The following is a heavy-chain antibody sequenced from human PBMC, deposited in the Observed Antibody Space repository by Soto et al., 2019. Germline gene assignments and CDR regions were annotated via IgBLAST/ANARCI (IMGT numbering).Heavy chain of an antibody. J-gene: IGHJ3*02. CDR3: GGDSSGYYYPDVFDI. CDR2: ISSSSSTI. V-gene: IGHV3-48*02. CDR1: GFTFSSYS. Sequence: EVQLVESGGGLVQPGGSLRLSCAASGFTFSSYSMNWVGQAPGKGLEWVSYISSSSSTIYYADSVKGRFTISRDNAKNSLYLQMNSLRDEDTAVYYCGGDSSGYYYPDVFDIWGQGTMVTVSS. D-gene: IGHD3-22*01.